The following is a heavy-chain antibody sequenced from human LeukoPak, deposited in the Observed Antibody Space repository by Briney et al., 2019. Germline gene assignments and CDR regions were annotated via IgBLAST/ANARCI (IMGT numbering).Heavy chain of an antibody. CDR3: ATPLDYYDRSDSHQGGD. V-gene: IGHV3-7*03. CDR1: GGTFSRHW. D-gene: IGHD3-22*01. Sequence: GGSLRLSCAASGGTFSRHWMSWVRQAPGKGLEWVANIKHDGSEKNYVDSVKGRFTISRDNAKNSLYLQMHSLRAEDTAVYYCATPLDYYDRSDSHQGGDWGQETLVTVSS. CDR2: IKHDGSEK. J-gene: IGHJ4*02.